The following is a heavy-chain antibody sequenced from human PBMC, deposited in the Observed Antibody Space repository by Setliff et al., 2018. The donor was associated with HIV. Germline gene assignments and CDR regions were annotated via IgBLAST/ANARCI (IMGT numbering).Heavy chain of an antibody. CDR3: ARARRAGSGPKYFQD. V-gene: IGHV4-34*01. J-gene: IGHJ1*01. CDR1: GGSFNGYY. CDR2: INHSGST. D-gene: IGHD2-15*01. Sequence: SETLSLTCAVYGGSFNGYYWSWIRQPPGKGLEWIGEINHSGSTNYNPSLKSRVTMSVDKSKNQFSLRLSSVTAADTAVYYCARARRAGSGPKYFQDWGQGTLVTVS.